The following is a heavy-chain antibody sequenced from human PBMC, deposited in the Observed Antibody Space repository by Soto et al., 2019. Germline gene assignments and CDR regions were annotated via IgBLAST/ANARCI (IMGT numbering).Heavy chain of an antibody. V-gene: IGHV3-30-3*01. CDR1: GFTFSTYV. CDR3: ARSLDVFLWLGELLSLGFDS. J-gene: IGHJ4*02. D-gene: IGHD3-10*01. Sequence: QVQLVESGGGVVQPGRSLRLSCAASGFTFSTYVMHWVRQAPGKGLEWVGVVSYDGSNQHYADSVKGRITISRDNSKNTLSLQMNSLRPEDTAVYYCARSLDVFLWLGELLSLGFDSWGQGTLVTASS. CDR2: VSYDGSNQ.